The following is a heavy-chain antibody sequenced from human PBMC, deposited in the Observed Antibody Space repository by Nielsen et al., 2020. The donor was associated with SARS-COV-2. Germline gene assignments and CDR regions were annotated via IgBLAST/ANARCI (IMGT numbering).Heavy chain of an antibody. D-gene: IGHD3-16*01. CDR1: GYNFTSSG. V-gene: IGHV1-18*04. CDR2: ISAYNGNT. CDR3: VGGLGELPAPFDY. Sequence: ASVKVSCKASGYNFTSSGSSWVRQAPGQGLEWMGWISAYNGNTNYAQKLQGRVTMTTDTSTSTAYMELRSLRSDDPAVFYCVGGLGELPAPFDYWGQGTLVTVSS. J-gene: IGHJ4*02.